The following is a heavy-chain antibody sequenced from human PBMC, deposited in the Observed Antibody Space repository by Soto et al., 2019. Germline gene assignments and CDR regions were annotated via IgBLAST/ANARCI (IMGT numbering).Heavy chain of an antibody. D-gene: IGHD2-15*01. V-gene: IGHV3-7*01. Sequence: GGSLGLSCAASGFTFSGYWMTWVRQAPGKGLEWVANIRQDGNEIYYVDSVRGRFIISRDNAENALYLQMNNVRADDTAVYYCARPSGYCSGGSCFPFDLWGQGTLVTVSS. CDR2: IRQDGNEI. CDR1: GFTFSGYW. CDR3: ARPSGYCSGGSCFPFDL. J-gene: IGHJ4*02.